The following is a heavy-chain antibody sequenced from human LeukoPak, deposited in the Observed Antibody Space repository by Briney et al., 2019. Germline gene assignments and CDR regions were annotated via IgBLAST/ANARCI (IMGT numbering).Heavy chain of an antibody. D-gene: IGHD3-3*01. CDR2: ISSSGSTI. J-gene: IGHJ4*02. CDR3: ARRRMTIFGVVISRQEFDS. CDR1: GFTFSDYY. V-gene: IGHV3-11*01. Sequence: GGSLRLSCAASGFTFSDYYMSWIRQAPGKGLEWVSYISSSGSTIYYADSVKGRFTISRDNAKNSLYLQMNSLRAEDTAVYYCARRRMTIFGVVISRQEFDSWGQGTLVIVSS.